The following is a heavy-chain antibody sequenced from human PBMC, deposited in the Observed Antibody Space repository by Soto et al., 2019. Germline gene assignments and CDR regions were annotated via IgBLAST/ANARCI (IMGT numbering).Heavy chain of an antibody. D-gene: IGHD1-26*01. J-gene: IGHJ5*02. CDR3: ARERGGGSYSNWFDP. V-gene: IGHV1-18*04. CDR2: ISGYNGNT. CDR1: GHTFTSYG. Sequence: ASAKVSCKTSGHTFTSYGISWVRQAPGQGLEWLGWISGYNGNTNYVQKLQGRVTMTTDTSTSTVYMELRSLRSDDTAVCYCARERGGGSYSNWFDPWGQGTLVTVSS.